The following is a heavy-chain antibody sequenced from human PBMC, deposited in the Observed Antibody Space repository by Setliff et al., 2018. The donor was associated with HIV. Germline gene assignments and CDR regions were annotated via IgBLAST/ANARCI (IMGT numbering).Heavy chain of an antibody. CDR3: ARQVSIPGVAITPVDY. V-gene: IGHV4-59*08. J-gene: IGHJ4*02. CDR2: VFYTGFA. Sequence: LSLTCAVYGGSFSEYYWSWIRQPPGKGLEWMGYVFYTGFAAYNPSLKSRLTIPVDTPKSQFSLRLTSVTAADTAIYYCARQVSIPGVAITPVDYWGQGALVTVSS. CDR1: GGSFSEYY. D-gene: IGHD5-12*01.